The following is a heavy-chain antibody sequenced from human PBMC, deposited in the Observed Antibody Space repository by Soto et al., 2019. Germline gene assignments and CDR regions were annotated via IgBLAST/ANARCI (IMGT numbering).Heavy chain of an antibody. V-gene: IGHV3-48*01. D-gene: IGHD5-12*01. Sequence: EVQLVESGGGLVQPGGSLRLSCAASGFTFSSYSMNWVRQAPGKGLEWVSYISSSSSTIYYADSVKGRFTISRDNAKXXXXXXMXSLRAEDTAVYYCARGGYNNWFDPWGQGTLVTVSS. CDR2: ISSSSSTI. CDR1: GFTFSSYS. J-gene: IGHJ5*02. CDR3: ARGGYNNWFDP.